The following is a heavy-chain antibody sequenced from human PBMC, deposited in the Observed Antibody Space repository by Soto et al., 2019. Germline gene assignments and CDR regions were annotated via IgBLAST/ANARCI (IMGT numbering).Heavy chain of an antibody. CDR1: GFTFNSHA. CDR2: TINSGGRS. Sequence: EVQLLESGGGLVQPGGSLRLSCAASGFTFNSHAMSWVRQAPGKGLEWVASTINSGGRSYHADSVKGRFTISRDKSRDTLYLLMNSPRADDTAIYYCAKDKMEQWLVGGYYDYWGQGALVTVSS. CDR3: AKDKMEQWLVGGYYDY. D-gene: IGHD6-19*01. J-gene: IGHJ4*02. V-gene: IGHV3-23*01.